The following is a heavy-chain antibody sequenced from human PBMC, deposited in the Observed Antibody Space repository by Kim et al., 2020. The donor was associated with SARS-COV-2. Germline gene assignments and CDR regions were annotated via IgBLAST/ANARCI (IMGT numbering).Heavy chain of an antibody. V-gene: IGHV3-30*18. J-gene: IGHJ4*02. Sequence: GGSLRLSCAASGFTFSSYGMHWVRQAPGKGLEWVAVISYDGSNKYYADSVKGRFTISRDNSKNTLYLQMNSLRAEDTAVYYCAKELRIVGATTISDYWGQGTLVTVSS. CDR3: AKELRIVGATTISDY. D-gene: IGHD1-26*01. CDR2: ISYDGSNK. CDR1: GFTFSSYG.